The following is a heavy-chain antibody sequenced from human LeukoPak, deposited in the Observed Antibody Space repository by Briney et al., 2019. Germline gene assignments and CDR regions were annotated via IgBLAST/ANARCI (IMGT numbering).Heavy chain of an antibody. Sequence: GGSLRLSCAASGFTFSSYGMHWVRQAPGKGLEWVAFIRYDGSNKYYADSVKGRFTISRDNSKNTLYLQTNSLRAEDTAVYYCAKESYCSSTSCPFDYWGQGTLVTVSS. V-gene: IGHV3-30*02. CDR1: GFTFSSYG. D-gene: IGHD2-2*01. J-gene: IGHJ4*02. CDR2: IRYDGSNK. CDR3: AKESYCSSTSCPFDY.